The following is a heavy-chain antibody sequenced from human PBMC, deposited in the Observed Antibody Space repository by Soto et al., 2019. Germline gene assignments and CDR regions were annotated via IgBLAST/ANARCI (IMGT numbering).Heavy chain of an antibody. D-gene: IGHD5-12*01. CDR2: ISYDGSNK. CDR1: GFTFSSYG. V-gene: IGHV3-30*18. J-gene: IGHJ4*02. Sequence: QVQLVESGGGVVQPGRSLRLSCAASGFTFSSYGMHWVRQAPGKGLEWVAGISYDGSNKYYADSVKGRFTISRDNSKNTLYLQMNSLRAEDTAVYYCAKDQKDSGYDSFDYWGQGTLVTVSS. CDR3: AKDQKDSGYDSFDY.